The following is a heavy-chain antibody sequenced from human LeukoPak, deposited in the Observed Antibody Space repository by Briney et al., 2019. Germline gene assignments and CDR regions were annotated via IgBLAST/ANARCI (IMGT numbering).Heavy chain of an antibody. CDR2: ISYDGSNK. D-gene: IGHD6-19*01. V-gene: IGHV3-30*18. CDR3: AKCGGSGCLHLVGPADY. CDR1: GFTFSSYG. J-gene: IGHJ4*02. Sequence: TGGSLRLSCAASGFTFSSYGMHWVRQAPGKGLEWVAVISYDGSNKYYADSVKGRFTISRDNSKNTLYLQMNSLRAEDTAVYYCAKCGGSGCLHLVGPADYWGQGTLVTVSS.